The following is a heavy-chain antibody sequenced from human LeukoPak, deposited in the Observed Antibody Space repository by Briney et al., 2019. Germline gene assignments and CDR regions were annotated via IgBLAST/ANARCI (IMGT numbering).Heavy chain of an antibody. V-gene: IGHV1-8*01. CDR2: MNPGNGDT. CDR1: GYTFTTHD. J-gene: IGHJ6*02. D-gene: IGHD6-13*01. Sequence: ASVKVSCKASGYTFTTHDLTWVRQATGQGLEWMGWMNPGNGDTAYAQKFQGRATMTRDASMSTAYMELNNLGSEDTAIYYCARDGSSSWYSMDVWGQGTTVTVSS. CDR3: ARDGSSSWYSMDV.